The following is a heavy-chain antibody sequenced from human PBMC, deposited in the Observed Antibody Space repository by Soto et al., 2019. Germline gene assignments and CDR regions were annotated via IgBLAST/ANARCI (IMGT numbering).Heavy chain of an antibody. Sequence: QVQLVQSGSEVKKPGASVKVSCKASGYTFTKYPMHWVRQAPGQRLEWMGWINSANGDTKYSQKFQGRVTITRDTSASTAYMELSSLRSEDTALYYCAKESGYYYGPSDYWCQGTLVTVSS. CDR2: INSANGDT. J-gene: IGHJ4*02. V-gene: IGHV1-3*01. CDR1: GYTFTKYP. D-gene: IGHD3-10*01. CDR3: AKESGYYYGPSDY.